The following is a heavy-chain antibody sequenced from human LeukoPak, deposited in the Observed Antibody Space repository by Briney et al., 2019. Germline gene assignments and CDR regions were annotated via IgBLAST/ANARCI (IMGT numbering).Heavy chain of an antibody. CDR3: AREHIIGWFDP. J-gene: IGHJ5*02. CDR1: GFTFSSYS. D-gene: IGHD3-3*01. V-gene: IGHV3-21*01. Sequence: PGGSLRLSCAASGFTFSSYSMNWVRQAPGKGLEWVSSISSSSSYIYYADSVKGRFTISRDNAKNSLYLQMNSLRAEDMAVYYCAREHIIGWFDPWGQGTLVTVSS. CDR2: ISSSSSYI.